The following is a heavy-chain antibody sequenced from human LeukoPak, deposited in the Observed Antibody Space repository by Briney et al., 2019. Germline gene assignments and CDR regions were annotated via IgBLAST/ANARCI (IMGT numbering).Heavy chain of an antibody. CDR1: GDSISSYY. CDR3: ARALRQQLVTGWFDP. Sequence: PSETLSLTCTASGDSISSYYWSWIRQPPGGGLEWVGYIHHSGSTNYNPSLKSRVTISLDTSKNQFFLNLISVTAADTAVYYCARALRQQLVTGWFDPWGQGTLVTVSS. D-gene: IGHD6-13*01. J-gene: IGHJ5*02. CDR2: IHHSGST. V-gene: IGHV4-59*12.